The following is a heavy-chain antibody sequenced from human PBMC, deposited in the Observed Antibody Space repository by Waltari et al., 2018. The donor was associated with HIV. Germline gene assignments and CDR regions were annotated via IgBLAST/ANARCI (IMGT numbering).Heavy chain of an antibody. J-gene: IGHJ5*02. V-gene: IGHV4-4*07. D-gene: IGHD3-10*01. CDR1: GGPFSSYY. CDR2: IYSTGST. Sequence: QVHLQESGPGLVRPSETLSLICTVSGGPFSSYYWNWIRQPAGKGLEWIGRIYSTGSTNYNPSLKSRVTMSVDTYNNQIFLRLNSVTAADTAVYYCARNLWFGDFGWFDPWGQGTLVTISS. CDR3: ARNLWFGDFGWFDP.